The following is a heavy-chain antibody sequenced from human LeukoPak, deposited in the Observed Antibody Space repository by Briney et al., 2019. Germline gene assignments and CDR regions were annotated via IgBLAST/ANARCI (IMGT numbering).Heavy chain of an antibody. CDR2: ISSSSSYI. CDR1: GFTFSSYS. J-gene: IGHJ6*03. CDR3: AKRGIAVAGTRPFYYYYMDV. D-gene: IGHD6-19*01. V-gene: IGHV3-21*01. Sequence: GGSLRLSCAASGFTFSSYSMNWVRQAPGKGLEWVSSISSSSSYIYYADSVKGRFTISRDNAKNSLYLQMNSLRAEDTAVYYCAKRGIAVAGTRPFYYYYMDVWGKGTTVTISS.